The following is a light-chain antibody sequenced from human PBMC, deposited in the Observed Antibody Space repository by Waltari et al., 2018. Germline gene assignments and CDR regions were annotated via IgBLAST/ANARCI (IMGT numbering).Light chain of an antibody. CDR1: SGSVSAAHY. Sequence: QTVVTQEPSLSVSPGGTVTLTCGFSSGSVSAAHYPYWFPPAPGQAPRTLPSAPTPGSVGVPDRLLGSILDNKAALTITGAEAEDECDYYCALSMGSGIWVFGGGTKLTVL. CDR2: APT. J-gene: IGLJ3*02. V-gene: IGLV8-61*01. CDR3: ALSMGSGIWV.